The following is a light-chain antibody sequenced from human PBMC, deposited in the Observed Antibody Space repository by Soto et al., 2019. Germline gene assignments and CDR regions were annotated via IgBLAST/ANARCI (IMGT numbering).Light chain of an antibody. CDR3: QQYNSYSTWT. J-gene: IGKJ1*01. CDR1: QSISSW. Sequence: DIQMTQSPSTLPASIGDRVTITCRASQSISSWLAWYQQTPGRAPKLLIYKASSLESGVPPRFSGSGSGTEFTLTISSLQPDDFATYYCQQYNSYSTWTFGKGTKVDIK. V-gene: IGKV1-5*03. CDR2: KAS.